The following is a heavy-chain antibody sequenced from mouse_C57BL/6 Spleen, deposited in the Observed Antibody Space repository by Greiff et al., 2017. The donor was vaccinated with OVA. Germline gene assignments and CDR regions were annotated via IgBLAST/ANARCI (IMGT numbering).Heavy chain of an antibody. D-gene: IGHD2-2*01. CDR1: GYTFTSYW. Sequence: VQLQQPGAELVKPGASVKVSCTASGYTFTSYWMHWVKQRPGQGLEWIGRIHPSDSDTNYNQQFKGQATLTVDKSSSTAYMQLSSLTSEDSAVYYGGYVWYFDVWGTGTTVTVSS. J-gene: IGHJ1*03. CDR3: GYVWYFDV. CDR2: IHPSDSDT. V-gene: IGHV1-74*01.